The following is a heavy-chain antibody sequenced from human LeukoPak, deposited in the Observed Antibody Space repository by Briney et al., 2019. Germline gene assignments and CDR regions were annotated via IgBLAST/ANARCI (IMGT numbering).Heavy chain of an antibody. CDR1: GYTFTGYY. J-gene: IGHJ4*02. Sequence: GASVKVSCKASGYTFTGYYMHWVRQAPGLGLEWMGWINPNSGGTNYAQKFQGRVTMTRDTSISTAYMELSRLRSDDTAVYYCASSADSSGYYYFDYWGQGTLVTVSS. D-gene: IGHD3-22*01. CDR2: INPNSGGT. CDR3: ASSADSSGYYYFDY. V-gene: IGHV1-2*02.